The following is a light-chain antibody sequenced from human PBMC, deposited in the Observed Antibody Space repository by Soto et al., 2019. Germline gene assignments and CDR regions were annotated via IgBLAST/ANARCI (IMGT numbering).Light chain of an antibody. CDR1: SNDVGAYNY. J-gene: IGLJ1*01. Sequence: QSALTQPASVSGSPGQSVTISCTGTSNDVGAYNYVSWYQQQLGKAPKLMIYEVSNRPSGISNRFSGSKSGNTASLTISGLQDEDEADYYCSSYTTSITYVFGTGTKLTVL. V-gene: IGLV2-14*01. CDR2: EVS. CDR3: SSYTTSITYV.